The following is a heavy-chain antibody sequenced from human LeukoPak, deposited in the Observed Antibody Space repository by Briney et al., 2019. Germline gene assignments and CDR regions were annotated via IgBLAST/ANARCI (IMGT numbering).Heavy chain of an antibody. CDR1: GGSISSSSYY. CDR2: IYYSGST. J-gene: IGHJ4*02. Sequence: KPSETLSLTCTVSGGSISSSSYYWGWIRQPPGKGLEWIGSIYYSGSTYYNPSLKSRVTISVDTSKNQFSLKLSSVTAADTAVYYCATGLGYYFDYWGQGTLVTVSS. V-gene: IGHV4-39*01. D-gene: IGHD3-16*01. CDR3: ATGLGYYFDY.